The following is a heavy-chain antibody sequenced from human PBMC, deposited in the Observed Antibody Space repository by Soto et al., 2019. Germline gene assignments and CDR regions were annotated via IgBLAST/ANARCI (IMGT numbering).Heavy chain of an antibody. D-gene: IGHD5-18*01. V-gene: IGHV4-59*01. CDR3: ARGRIQLWYPFDY. CDR2: IYYSGRT. Sequence: SETLSLTCAVYGGSISSYYWSWIRQPPGKGLEWIGYIYYSGRTNXXPSLKSRVXISVDTSKNQFXLKLSXFTSADTAVYYCARGRIQLWYPFDYWGQGTLVTVSS. J-gene: IGHJ4*02. CDR1: GGSISSYY.